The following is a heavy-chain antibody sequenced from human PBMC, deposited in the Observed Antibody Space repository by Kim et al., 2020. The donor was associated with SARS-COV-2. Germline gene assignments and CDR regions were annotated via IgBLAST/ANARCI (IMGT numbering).Heavy chain of an antibody. Sequence: YAQKFGGRVTMTRDTSTSTVYMELSSLRSEETAVYYCARVVPDARWYFDLWGRGTLVTVSS. D-gene: IGHD2-2*01. CDR3: ARVVPDARWYFDL. J-gene: IGHJ2*01. V-gene: IGHV1-46*01.